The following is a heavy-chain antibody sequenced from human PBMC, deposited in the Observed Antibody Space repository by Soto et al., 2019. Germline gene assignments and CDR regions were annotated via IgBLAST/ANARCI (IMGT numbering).Heavy chain of an antibody. Sequence: ASVKVSCKASGGTFSSYAISWVRQAPGQGLEWMGGIIPIFGTANYAQKFQGRVTITADKSTSTAYMELSSLRSEDTAVYYCARERFPAVAGVDYWGQGTLVTVSS. CDR2: IIPIFGTA. J-gene: IGHJ4*02. CDR1: GGTFSSYA. CDR3: ARERFPAVAGVDY. D-gene: IGHD6-19*01. V-gene: IGHV1-69*06.